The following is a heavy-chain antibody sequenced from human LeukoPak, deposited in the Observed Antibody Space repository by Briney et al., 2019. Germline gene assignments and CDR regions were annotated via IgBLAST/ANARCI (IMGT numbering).Heavy chain of an antibody. CDR1: GASISSYY. D-gene: IGHD2/OR15-2a*01. CDR3: ARHALTFGRNPVPFDY. CDR2: IYYSGST. V-gene: IGHV4-59*01. J-gene: IGHJ4*02. Sequence: SETLSLTCTVSGASISSYYWSWIRQPPGKGLEWIGYIYYSGSTNYNPSLKSRVTISVDTSKNQFSLKLSSVTAADTAVYYCARHALTFGRNPVPFDYWGQGTLVTVSS.